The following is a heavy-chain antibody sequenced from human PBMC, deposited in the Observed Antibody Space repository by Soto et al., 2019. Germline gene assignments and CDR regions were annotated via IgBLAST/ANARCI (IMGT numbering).Heavy chain of an antibody. CDR1: GFTFSSYA. CDR3: AKADGVVVVPVDFDY. D-gene: IGHD2-2*01. J-gene: IGHJ4*02. CDR2: ISGSGSTT. V-gene: IGHV3-23*01. Sequence: GGSLRLSCAASGFTFSSYAMSWVRQAPGKGLEWVSAISGSGSTTYYADSVKGRFTISRDNSKNTLYLQMNSLRAEDTAVYYCAKADGVVVVPVDFDYWGQGTLVTVSS.